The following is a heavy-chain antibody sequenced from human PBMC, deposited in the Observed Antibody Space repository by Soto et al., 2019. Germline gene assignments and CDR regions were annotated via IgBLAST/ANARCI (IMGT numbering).Heavy chain of an antibody. J-gene: IGHJ4*02. CDR2: IYWDDDK. CDR3: AHRAYYYGSGSYYTH. V-gene: IGHV2-5*02. Sequence: QITLKESGPTLVKPTQTLTLTCTFSGFSLSTREVGVGWIRQPPGKALEWLALIYWDDDKRYTPSIKSRLTIAKNTSKNLVILVITNMAPEDTATYYCAHRAYYYGSGSYYTHWGQGTLVTVSS. D-gene: IGHD3-10*01. CDR1: GFSLSTREVG.